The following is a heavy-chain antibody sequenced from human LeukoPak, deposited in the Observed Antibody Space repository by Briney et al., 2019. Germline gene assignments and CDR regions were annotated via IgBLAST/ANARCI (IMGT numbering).Heavy chain of an antibody. D-gene: IGHD3-22*01. CDR2: IYYSGST. V-gene: IGHV4-39*01. CDR3: ARLVGYYDSSGYYYFDY. J-gene: IGHJ4*02. CDR1: GGSISSSSYY. Sequence: PSETLSLTCTVSGGSISSSSYYWGWIRQPPGKGLEWIGSIYYSGSTYYNPSLKSRVTISVDTSKNQFSLKLSSVTAADTAVYYCARLVGYYDSSGYYYFDYWGQGTLVTVPS.